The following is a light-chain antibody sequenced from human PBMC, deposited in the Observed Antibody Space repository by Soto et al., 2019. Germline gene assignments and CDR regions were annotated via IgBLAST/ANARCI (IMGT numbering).Light chain of an antibody. CDR2: GVN. J-gene: IGLJ2*01. CDR3: SSCTTSDTLI. V-gene: IGLV2-14*01. Sequence: SVLTQPASVSGSPGQSITISCTGCNSDIGSYDFVSWYQQFPGKAPKLLIYGVNRRPSGVSYRFSGSKSGNTASLTISGLQPADECHYYCSSCTTSDTLIFGGGSKVTVL. CDR1: NSDIGSYDF.